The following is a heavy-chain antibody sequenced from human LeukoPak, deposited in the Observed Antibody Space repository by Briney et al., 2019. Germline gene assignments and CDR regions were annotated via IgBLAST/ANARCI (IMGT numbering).Heavy chain of an antibody. CDR1: GYSTSSDNW. J-gene: IGHJ5*02. Sequence: SDTLSLTCAVSGYSTSSDNWWGWIRQPPGKGLEWIGYIHYSGITYYSPSLKSRVTLSVDTSKNQFSLRLSSVTAVDTAVYYCARKPNSIYWFDPWGQETLVTVSS. CDR2: IHYSGIT. D-gene: IGHD4-23*01. V-gene: IGHV4-28*01. CDR3: ARKPNSIYWFDP.